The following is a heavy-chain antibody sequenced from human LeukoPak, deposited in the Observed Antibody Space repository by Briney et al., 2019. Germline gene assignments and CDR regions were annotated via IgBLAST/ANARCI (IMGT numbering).Heavy chain of an antibody. CDR3: AREAYSSSWTHPFDY. J-gene: IGHJ4*02. V-gene: IGHV3-23*01. CDR2: ISGSGGST. CDR1: GFTFSSYA. Sequence: HSGGSLRLSCAASGFTFSSYAMSWVRQAPGKGLEWVSAISGSGGSTYYADSVKGRFTISRDNAKNSLYLQMSSLRAEDTALYYCAREAYSSSWTHPFDYWGQGTLVTVSS. D-gene: IGHD6-13*01.